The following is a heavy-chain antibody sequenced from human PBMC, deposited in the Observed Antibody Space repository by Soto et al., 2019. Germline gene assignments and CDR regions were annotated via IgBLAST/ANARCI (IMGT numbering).Heavy chain of an antibody. CDR3: ARLRDYGDYFDY. Sequence: PSETLSLTCTVSGGSISSSSYYWGWIRQPPGKGLEWIGSIYYSGSTYYNPSLKSRVTISVDTSKNQFSLKLSSVTAADTAVYYCARLRDYGDYFDYWGQGTLVTVSS. J-gene: IGHJ4*02. CDR1: GGSISSSSYY. CDR2: IYYSGST. V-gene: IGHV4-39*01. D-gene: IGHD4-17*01.